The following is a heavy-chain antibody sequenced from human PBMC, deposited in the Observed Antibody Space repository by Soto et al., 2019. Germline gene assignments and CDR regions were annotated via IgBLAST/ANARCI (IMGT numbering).Heavy chain of an antibody. CDR2: IKQDGSEK. J-gene: IGHJ4*02. V-gene: IGHV3-7*03. CDR1: GFTFSTDW. CDR3: ARVPTIFGVVITSDY. Sequence: EVQLVESGGGLVQPGGSLRLSCAASGFTFSTDWMSWVRQAPGKGLEWVANIKQDGSEKYNVDSVKGRFTISRDNAKNSLYLQMNSLRVEDTAVYYCARVPTIFGVVITSDYWGQGTLVTVSS. D-gene: IGHD3-3*01.